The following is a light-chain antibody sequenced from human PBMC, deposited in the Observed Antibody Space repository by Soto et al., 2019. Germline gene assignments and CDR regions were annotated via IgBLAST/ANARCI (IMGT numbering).Light chain of an antibody. CDR3: SSYAGSSTLV. CDR2: EVT. CDR1: SSDVGNYNL. Sequence: QSALTQPASVSGSPGQSITISCTGTSSDVGNYNLVSWYQQHPGKAPKLMIYEVTKRHSGVSNRFSGSKSGNTASLTISGLQAEDEADYYCSSYAGSSTLVFGGGTKLTVL. J-gene: IGLJ3*02. V-gene: IGLV2-23*02.